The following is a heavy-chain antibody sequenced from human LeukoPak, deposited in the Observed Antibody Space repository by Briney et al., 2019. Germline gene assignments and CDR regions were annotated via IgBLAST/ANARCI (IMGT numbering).Heavy chain of an antibody. CDR1: GFTFSSIS. V-gene: IGHV3-21*06. CDR3: TRDLPVPSLVRGIIIYGLIDY. J-gene: IGHJ4*02. Sequence: GGSLRLSCEASGFTFSSISMNWVRQAPGKSLEWVSSISPDGETTYHADSVKGRFSTSRDNAKSSLYLQMNSLRAEDTAVYYCTRDLPVPSLVRGIIIYGLIDYWGQGTLVTVSS. D-gene: IGHD3-10*01. CDR2: ISPDGETT.